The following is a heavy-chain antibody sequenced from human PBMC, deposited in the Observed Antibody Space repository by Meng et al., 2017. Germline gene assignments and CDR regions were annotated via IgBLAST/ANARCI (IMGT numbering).Heavy chain of an antibody. Sequence: GQLVQLGFDLRKPGALVKVSCKASGHPLTRYARNWLRQAPGQWLQWMGWIDTKTGNPTYVPGFTGRLVFSLDTSVSTAYLQISGLKADDTAVYYCTRDGYSDCSRTSCFDSWGQGTLVTVSS. CDR2: IDTKTGNP. CDR1: GHPLTRYA. CDR3: TRDGYSDCSRTSCFDS. V-gene: IGHV7-4-1*02. J-gene: IGHJ4*02. D-gene: IGHD2-2*01.